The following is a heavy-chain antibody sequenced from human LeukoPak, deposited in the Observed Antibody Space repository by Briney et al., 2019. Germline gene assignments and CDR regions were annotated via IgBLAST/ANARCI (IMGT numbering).Heavy chain of an antibody. CDR3: ARETTVTSYAFDI. V-gene: IGHV4-31*03. CDR2: IYYSGST. Sequence: SETLSLTCTVSGGSVSSGSYYWSWIRQHPGKGLEWIGYIYYSGSTYYNPSLKSRVTISVDTSKNQFSLKLSSVTAADTAVYYCARETTVTSYAFDIWGQGTMATVSS. CDR1: GGSVSSGSYY. D-gene: IGHD4-11*01. J-gene: IGHJ3*02.